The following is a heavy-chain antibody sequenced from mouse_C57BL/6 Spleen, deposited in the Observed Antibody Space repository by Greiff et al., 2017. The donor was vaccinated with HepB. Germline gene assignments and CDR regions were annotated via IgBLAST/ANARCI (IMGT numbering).Heavy chain of an antibody. D-gene: IGHD2-1*01. J-gene: IGHJ4*01. CDR3: ARDRGGNDYYYAMDY. CDR2: ISDGGSYT. V-gene: IGHV5-4*01. CDR1: GFTFSSYA. Sequence: EVMLVESGGGLVKPGGSLKLSCAASGFTFSSYAMSWVRQTPEKRLEWVATISDGGSYTYYPDNVKGRFTISRDNAKNNLYLQMSHLKSEDTAMYYCARDRGGNDYYYAMDYWGQGTSVTVSS.